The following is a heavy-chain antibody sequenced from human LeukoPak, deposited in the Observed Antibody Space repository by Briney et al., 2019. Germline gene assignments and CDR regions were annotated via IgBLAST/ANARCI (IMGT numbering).Heavy chain of an antibody. J-gene: IGHJ4*02. CDR1: GFTVSTYY. Sequence: PGGSLRLSCAASGFTVSTYYMTWVRQAPGKGLECVSVIYSGGSTYYADSVKGRFTISRDNSKNTLFLQMNGLRAQDTALYYCAKAGHTVTTELDYWGQGTLVTVSS. D-gene: IGHD4-17*01. CDR2: IYSGGST. CDR3: AKAGHTVTTELDY. V-gene: IGHV3-53*01.